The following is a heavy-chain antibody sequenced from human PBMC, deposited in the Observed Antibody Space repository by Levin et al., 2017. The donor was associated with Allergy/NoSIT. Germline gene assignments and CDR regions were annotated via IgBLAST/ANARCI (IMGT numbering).Heavy chain of an antibody. Sequence: SLKISCAASGFTFDDYAMHWVRQAPGKGLEWVSGISWNSGSIGYADSVKGRFTISRDNAKNSLYLQMNSLRAEDTALYYCAKDMYGDYGPFDYWGQGTLVTVSS. J-gene: IGHJ4*02. D-gene: IGHD4-17*01. CDR2: ISWNSGSI. V-gene: IGHV3-9*01. CDR1: GFTFDDYA. CDR3: AKDMYGDYGPFDY.